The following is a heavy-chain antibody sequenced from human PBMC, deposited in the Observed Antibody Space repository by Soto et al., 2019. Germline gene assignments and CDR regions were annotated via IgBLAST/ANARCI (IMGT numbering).Heavy chain of an antibody. D-gene: IGHD6-13*01. V-gene: IGHV3-21*01. CDR3: ARVINHQLVGTGDY. CDR1: GFTFSTYT. Sequence: EVQLVESGGGLVKPGGSLRLSCAASGFTFSTYTMKWVRQAPGKGLEWVSSISSGSSYIYYADSVRGRFTISRDNAKNSLLLQVNSLRAEDTAVYYCARVINHQLVGTGDYWGQGSLVTVSS. CDR2: ISSGSSYI. J-gene: IGHJ4*02.